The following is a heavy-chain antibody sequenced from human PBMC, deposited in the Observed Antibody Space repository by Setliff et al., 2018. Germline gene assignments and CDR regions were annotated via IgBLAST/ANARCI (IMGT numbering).Heavy chain of an antibody. CDR2: INPSGGST. D-gene: IGHD5-12*01. V-gene: IGHV1-46*01. Sequence: GASVKVSCKASGYTFTSYYMHWVRQAPGQGPEWMGIINPSGGSTSYAQKFQGRVTMTRDTSTSTVYMELSSLRSEDTAVYYCARVQLEEMATIFLDYWGQGTLVTVSS. CDR1: GYTFTSYY. CDR3: ARVQLEEMATIFLDY. J-gene: IGHJ4*02.